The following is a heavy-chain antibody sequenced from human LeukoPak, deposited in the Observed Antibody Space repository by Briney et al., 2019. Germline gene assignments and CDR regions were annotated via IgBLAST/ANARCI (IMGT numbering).Heavy chain of an antibody. J-gene: IGHJ4*02. CDR3: ARQYCSGGSCYEDY. V-gene: IGHV4-59*08. Sequence: PSETLSLTCTVSGGSISGYYWSWIRQPPGKGLEWIGFIYYSGSTNYNPSLKSRVTISVDTSKNQFSLELSSVTAADTAVYYCARQYCSGGSCYEDYWGQGTLVTVSS. CDR1: GGSISGYY. D-gene: IGHD2-15*01. CDR2: IYYSGST.